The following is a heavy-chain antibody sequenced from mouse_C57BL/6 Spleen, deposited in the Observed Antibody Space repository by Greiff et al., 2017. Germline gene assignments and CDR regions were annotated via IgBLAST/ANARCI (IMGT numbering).Heavy chain of an antibody. CDR1: GYSITSGYY. CDR3: ASQLGLLRHAMDY. V-gene: IGHV3-6*01. CDR2: ISYDGSN. Sequence: EVKLMESGPGLVKPSQSLSLTCSVTGYSITSGYYWNWIRQFPGNKLEWMGYISYDGSNNYNPSLKNRISITRDTPKNQFFLKLNSVTTEDTATYYCASQLGLLRHAMDYWGQGTSVTVSS. J-gene: IGHJ4*01. D-gene: IGHD1-2*01.